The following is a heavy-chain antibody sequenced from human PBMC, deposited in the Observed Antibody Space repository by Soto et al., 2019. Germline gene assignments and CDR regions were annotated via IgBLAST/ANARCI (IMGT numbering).Heavy chain of an antibody. D-gene: IGHD6-19*01. V-gene: IGHV1-69*06. Sequence: SSVKVSCKASGGSFSSYAISWVRQAPVQGLEWMGGIIPIFGAPTYAQKFQGRVTIIADKSTSTAYMELSSLRSEDTALYYCARAGPVSGNHAFDIWGQGTLVTVSS. J-gene: IGHJ3*02. CDR3: ARAGPVSGNHAFDI. CDR1: GGSFSSYA. CDR2: IIPIFGAP.